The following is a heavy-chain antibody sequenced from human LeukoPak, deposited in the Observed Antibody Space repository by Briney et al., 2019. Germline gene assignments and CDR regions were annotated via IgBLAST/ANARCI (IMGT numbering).Heavy chain of an antibody. D-gene: IGHD1-26*01. J-gene: IGHJ4*02. CDR3: ASSGSYRFDY. V-gene: IGHV3-21*01. CDR1: GFTFSSYS. Sequence: GGSLRLSCAASGFTFSSYSMNWVRQAPGKGLEWVSSISSSSSYIYYADSVKGRFTISRDNAKNSLYLQMNSLRDEDTAVYYCASSGSYRFDYWGQGTLVTVSS. CDR2: ISSSSSYI.